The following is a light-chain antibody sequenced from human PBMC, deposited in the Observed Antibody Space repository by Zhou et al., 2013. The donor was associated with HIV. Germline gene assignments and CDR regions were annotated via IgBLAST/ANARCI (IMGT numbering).Light chain of an antibody. CDR1: QDPGGW. Sequence: DIQMTQSPSSLSASVGDRVTITCRASQDPGGWVAWYQQKPEEAPRSLISAASSLQSGVPPRFSGSGSGTHFTLTISSLQPEDSATYYCQQTNTFPPSFGGGTKVEIK. J-gene: IGKJ4*01. V-gene: IGKV1D-16*01. CDR2: AAS. CDR3: QQTNTFPPS.